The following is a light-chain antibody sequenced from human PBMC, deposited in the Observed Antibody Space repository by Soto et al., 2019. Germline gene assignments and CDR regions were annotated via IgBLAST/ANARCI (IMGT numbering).Light chain of an antibody. CDR2: EVS. Sequence: QSALTQPASVSGSPGQSITIPCTGTSSDVGGYNYVSWYQQQSGKAPKLMIHEVSNRPSGVSNRFSGSKSGNTASLTISGLQAEDEADYYCTSYTSTSTYVFGTGTKVTVL. J-gene: IGLJ1*01. CDR3: TSYTSTSTYV. V-gene: IGLV2-14*01. CDR1: SSDVGGYNY.